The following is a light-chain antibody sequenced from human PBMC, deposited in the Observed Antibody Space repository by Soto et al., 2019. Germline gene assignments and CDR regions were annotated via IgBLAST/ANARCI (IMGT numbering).Light chain of an antibody. V-gene: IGLV2-23*01. CDR3: CSYAGSSTHVV. CDR1: SSDVGSYNL. Sequence: QSALTQPASVSGSPGQSITISCTGTSSDVGSYNLVSRYQQHPDKDPKLRIYEASKRPSGVSNRFSGSKSGNTASLTISGLQAEEEADYYCCSYAGSSTHVVFGGGTKLTVL. CDR2: EAS. J-gene: IGLJ2*01.